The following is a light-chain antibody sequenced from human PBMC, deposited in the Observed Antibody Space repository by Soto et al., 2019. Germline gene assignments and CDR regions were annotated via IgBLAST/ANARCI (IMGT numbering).Light chain of an antibody. CDR3: QQYDSYSWT. J-gene: IGKJ1*01. CDR2: DVS. CDR1: QSVSNW. V-gene: IGKV1-5*01. Sequence: DIQMTQSPSTLSASVGERATITCRASQSVSNWLAWYQHKPGKAPKLLIYDVSSLESGVPSRFSGSGSGTEFILTISSLHPDDFATYYCQQYDSYSWTFGQGTKVEVK.